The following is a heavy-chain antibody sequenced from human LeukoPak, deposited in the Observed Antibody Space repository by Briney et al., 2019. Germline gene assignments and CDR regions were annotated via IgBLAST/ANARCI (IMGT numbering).Heavy chain of an antibody. CDR3: ARASHLYDILSGYVFDY. V-gene: IGHV4-59*01. CDR1: GDSISSYY. J-gene: IGHJ4*02. Sequence: PSETLSLTCTVSGDSISSYYWSWIRQPPGKGMEWIGYIYYIGSTNYNPSLKSRVTISVDTSKNQFSLKLSSVTAADTAVYYCARASHLYDILSGYVFDYWGQGTLVTVSS. D-gene: IGHD3-9*01. CDR2: IYYIGST.